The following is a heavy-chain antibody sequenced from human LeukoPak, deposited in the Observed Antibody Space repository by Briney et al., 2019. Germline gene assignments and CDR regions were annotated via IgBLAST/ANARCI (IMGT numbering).Heavy chain of an antibody. CDR3: AKGENYDILTGYLYYYYMDV. Sequence: GGSLRLSCAASGFTFSSYGMHWVRQAPGKGLEWVAVISYDGSNKYYADSVKGRFTISRDNSKNTLHLQMNSLRAEDTAVYYCAKGENYDILTGYLYYYYMDVWGKGTTVTVSS. D-gene: IGHD3-9*01. CDR2: ISYDGSNK. J-gene: IGHJ6*03. CDR1: GFTFSSYG. V-gene: IGHV3-30*18.